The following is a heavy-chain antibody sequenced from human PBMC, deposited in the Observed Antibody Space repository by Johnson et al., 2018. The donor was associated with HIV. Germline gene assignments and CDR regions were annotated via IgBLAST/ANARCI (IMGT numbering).Heavy chain of an antibody. CDR2: ISSSGTTI. V-gene: IGHV3-11*04. CDR3: AKGATYYDGSESYYTGSAFDI. Sequence: QVQLVESGGGLVKPGGSLRLSCAASGFTFSDYYMSWIRQAPGKGLEWISYISSSGTTIYYADSVKGRFTISRDNAKNSLYLQLNSRRAEDSGVYYCAKGATYYDGSESYYTGSAFDIWGQGTMVTVSS. J-gene: IGHJ3*02. CDR1: GFTFSDYY. D-gene: IGHD3-10*01.